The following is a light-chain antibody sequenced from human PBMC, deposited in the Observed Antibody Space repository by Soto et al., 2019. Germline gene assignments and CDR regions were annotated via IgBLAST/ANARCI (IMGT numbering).Light chain of an antibody. CDR1: QSMSSW. V-gene: IGKV1-5*01. J-gene: IGKJ1*01. CDR3: QQYNSYSWT. Sequence: DIQMTQSPSTLSASLGDRVTITCRASQSMSSWLAWYQQKPGKAPKLLIYDASSLESGVPSRFSGSGSGTEFTLTISSLQPDDFATYYCQQYNSYSWTFGQGTKVEIK. CDR2: DAS.